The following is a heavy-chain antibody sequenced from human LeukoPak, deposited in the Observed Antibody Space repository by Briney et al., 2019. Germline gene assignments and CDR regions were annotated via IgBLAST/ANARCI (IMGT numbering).Heavy chain of an antibody. CDR1: GGSITTSY. D-gene: IGHD3-22*01. V-gene: IGHV4-59*03. CDR2: IYYTGRT. J-gene: IGHJ4*02. Sequence: SETLSLTCTVSGGSITTSYWSWIRQPPGKGLEWIGYIYYTGRTYYNPSLKRRLTISLDTSKNQFSLRLSSVTAADTAVYYCVGDSSGYYFRDHWGQGTLVTVSS. CDR3: VGDSSGYYFRDH.